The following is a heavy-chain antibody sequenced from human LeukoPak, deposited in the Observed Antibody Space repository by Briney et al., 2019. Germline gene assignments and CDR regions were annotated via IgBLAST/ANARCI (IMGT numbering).Heavy chain of an antibody. CDR1: GGSISSGDYY. Sequence: SQTLSLTCTFCGGSISSGDYYWSWIRQPAGKGLEWIGRIYTSGSTNYNPSLKSRVTISVDTSKNQFSLKLSSVTAADAAVYYCARGGNYYDSSGYYYFDYWGQGTLVTVSS. V-gene: IGHV4-61*02. CDR3: ARGGNYYDSSGYYYFDY. J-gene: IGHJ4*02. CDR2: IYTSGST. D-gene: IGHD3-22*01.